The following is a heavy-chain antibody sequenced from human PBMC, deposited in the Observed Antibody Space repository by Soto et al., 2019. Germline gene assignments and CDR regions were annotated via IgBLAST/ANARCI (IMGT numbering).Heavy chain of an antibody. J-gene: IGHJ4*02. CDR3: ASGDVMTDMFDY. V-gene: IGHV4-59*01. Sequence: QVQLQESAPGQVKPSETLSLTCTVSVGSISSYYWCWLRQPPGQGLECVGYIYYSGSTNYNPSLKSRATISVDTSKNQFPLKLSSVTAADTAVYYCASGDVMTDMFDYWGQGTLVTVSS. CDR1: VGSISSYY. D-gene: IGHD2-21*02. CDR2: IYYSGST.